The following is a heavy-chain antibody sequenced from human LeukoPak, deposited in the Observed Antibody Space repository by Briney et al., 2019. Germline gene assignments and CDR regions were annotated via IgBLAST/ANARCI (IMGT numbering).Heavy chain of an antibody. V-gene: IGHV4-59*01. CDR1: GGSISSYY. CDR2: IYYSGST. D-gene: IGHD3-9*01. J-gene: IGHJ6*02. CDR3: AGVVLRYSWGMDV. Sequence: SETLSLTCTVSGGSISSYYWSWIRQPPGKGLEWIGYIYYSGSTNYNPSLKSRVTISVDTSKNQFSLKLSSVTAADTAVYYCAGVVLRYSWGMDVWGQGITVTVSS.